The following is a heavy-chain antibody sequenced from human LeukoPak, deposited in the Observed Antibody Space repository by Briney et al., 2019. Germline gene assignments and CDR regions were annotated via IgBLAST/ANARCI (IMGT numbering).Heavy chain of an antibody. CDR2: INHSGST. Sequence: SETLSVTCAVYGGSFSGYYWSWIRQPPGKGLEWIGEINHSGSTNYNPSLKSRVTRSVDTSKNQFSLKLSSVTAADTAVYYCARDGGTIFGVVIAGMWWFDPWGQGTLVTVSS. V-gene: IGHV4-34*01. CDR3: ARDGGTIFGVVIAGMWWFDP. J-gene: IGHJ5*02. D-gene: IGHD3-3*01. CDR1: GGSFSGYY.